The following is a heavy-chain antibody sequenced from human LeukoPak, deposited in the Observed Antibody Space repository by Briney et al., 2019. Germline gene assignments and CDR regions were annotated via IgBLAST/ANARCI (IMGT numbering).Heavy chain of an antibody. CDR2: INGDGTRT. CDR1: GFTFCSYW. J-gene: IGHJ2*01. Sequence: GGSLRLSCAASGFTFCSYWMHWVRQAPGKGLVWVSRINGDGTRTNYADSVKGRFAISRDNAENTVNLQIYSLKAEDTAVYYCARGVPGGWYFDLWGRATLVTVSS. V-gene: IGHV3-74*01. D-gene: IGHD3-16*01. CDR3: ARGVPGGWYFDL.